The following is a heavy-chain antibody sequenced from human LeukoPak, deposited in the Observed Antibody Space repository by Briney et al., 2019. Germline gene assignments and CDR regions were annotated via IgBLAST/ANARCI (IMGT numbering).Heavy chain of an antibody. V-gene: IGHV4-34*01. D-gene: IGHD5-12*01. CDR1: GGSFSGYY. Sequence: SETLSLTCAVYGGSFSGYYWSWIRQPPGKGLEWIGEINHSGSTNYNPSLKSRVTISVDTSKNQFSLKLTSVTAANTAVYYCARHKGVRIVATRTNYFDYWGQGTLVTVSS. CDR3: ARHKGVRIVATRTNYFDY. CDR2: INHSGST. J-gene: IGHJ4*02.